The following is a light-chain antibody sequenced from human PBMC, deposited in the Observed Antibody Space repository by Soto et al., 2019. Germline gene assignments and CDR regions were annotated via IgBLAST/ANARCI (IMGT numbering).Light chain of an antibody. V-gene: IGKV1-33*01. CDR1: HDIRKY. CDR2: DAS. CDR3: QQYENFPIT. Sequence: DIQMTQSPSSLSASVGDRVTITCQASHDIRKYLNWYQQKPGKAPRLLIYDASNMEKGVPSRFTGSGSGTDFILTISSLQTEDIATEYCQQYENFPITCGQGTRLETK. J-gene: IGKJ5*01.